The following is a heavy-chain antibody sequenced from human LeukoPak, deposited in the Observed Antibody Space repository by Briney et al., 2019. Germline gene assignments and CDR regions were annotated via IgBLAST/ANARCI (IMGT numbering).Heavy chain of an antibody. V-gene: IGHV3-23*01. CDR3: AKDLGPGPD. CDR1: GFTFSSYA. Sequence: GSLRLSCAASGFTFSSYAMSWVRQAPGKGLEWVSALIGSGLTTYYADSVKGRFTISRDNSKNTLYLQMNSLRAEDTAVYYCAKDLGPGPDWGQGTLVTVSS. CDR2: LIGSGLTT. J-gene: IGHJ4*02.